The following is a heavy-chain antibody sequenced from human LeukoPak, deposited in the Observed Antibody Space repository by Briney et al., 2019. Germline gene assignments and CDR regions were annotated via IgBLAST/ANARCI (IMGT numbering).Heavy chain of an antibody. CDR1: GFTFSSYA. Sequence: PGGSLRLSCAASGFTFSSYAMSWVRQAPGKGLEWVSDISGSGGSTYYADSVKGRFTIPRDNSKNTLYLQMNSLRAEDTAVYYCAKDSSMVRGVMSWFDPWGQGTLVTVSS. CDR2: ISGSGGST. V-gene: IGHV3-23*01. D-gene: IGHD3-10*01. CDR3: AKDSSMVRGVMSWFDP. J-gene: IGHJ5*02.